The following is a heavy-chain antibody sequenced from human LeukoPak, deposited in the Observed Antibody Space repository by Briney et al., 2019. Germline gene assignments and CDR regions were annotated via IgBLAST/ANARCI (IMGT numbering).Heavy chain of an antibody. CDR1: GYTFTSYG. J-gene: IGHJ5*02. CDR2: ISAYNGNT. CDR3: ARSGLYSSSWYGWFDP. V-gene: IGHV1-18*04. D-gene: IGHD6-13*01. Sequence: ASVKVSCKASGYTFTSYGISWVRQAPGQGLEWMGWISAYNGNTNYAQKLQGRVTMTTDTSKSTAYMELRSLRSDDTAVYYRARSGLYSSSWYGWFDPWGQGTLVTVSS.